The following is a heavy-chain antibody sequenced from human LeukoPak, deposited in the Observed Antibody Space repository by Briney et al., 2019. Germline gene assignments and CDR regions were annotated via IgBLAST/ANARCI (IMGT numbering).Heavy chain of an antibody. CDR1: GFTFSNYA. D-gene: IGHD5-12*01. CDR3: AKTPRVSGYDWGYFDY. V-gene: IGHV3-23*01. J-gene: IGHJ4*02. CDR2: ISGSGGST. Sequence: GGSLRLSCAASGFTFSNYAMSWVRQAPGKGLEWVSVISGSGGSTYYADSVKGRFTISRDNSKNTRYLQMNSLRAEDTAVYYCAKTPRVSGYDWGYFDYWGEGTLVTVSS.